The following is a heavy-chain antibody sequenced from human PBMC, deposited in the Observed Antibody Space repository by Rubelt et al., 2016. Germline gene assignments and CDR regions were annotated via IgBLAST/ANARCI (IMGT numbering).Heavy chain of an antibody. V-gene: IGHV4-4*07. CDR2: IYSSGST. D-gene: IGHD3-10*01. CDR1: GGSMNTYY. Sequence: QVQLQESGPGSVKASETLSLSCTVSGGSMNTYYWTWIRQPAGKGLEWIGRIYSSGSTDFSPSLKSRVTMSVDTSKNQFFLGRTAVTAADTAVYYCARMSHYGSGSYYHYYYGMDVWGQGTTVTVSS. J-gene: IGHJ6*01. CDR3: ARMSHYGSGSYYHYYYGMDV.